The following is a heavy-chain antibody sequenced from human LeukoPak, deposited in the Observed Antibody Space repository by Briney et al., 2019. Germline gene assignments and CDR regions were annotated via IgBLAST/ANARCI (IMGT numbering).Heavy chain of an antibody. D-gene: IGHD2/OR15-2a*01. V-gene: IGHV3-23*01. CDR2: ISGSGGST. CDR1: GFTFSSYA. J-gene: IGHJ5*02. CDR3: AKGIGSGILSNWFDP. Sequence: GGSLRLSCAASGFTFSSYAMSWVRQAPGKGVEWVSAISGSGGSTYYADSVKGRFTISRDNSKNTLYLQMNSLRAEDTAVYYCAKGIGSGILSNWFDPWGQGTLVTVSS.